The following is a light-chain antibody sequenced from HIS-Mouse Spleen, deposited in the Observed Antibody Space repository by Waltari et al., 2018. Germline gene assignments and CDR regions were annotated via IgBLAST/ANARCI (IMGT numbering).Light chain of an antibody. J-gene: IGLJ3*02. Sequence: QSVLTQPPSASGTPGQRVTISCSGSSPHLGSNTVNWYQQLPGPAPKLLIYSNNQRPSGVPDRFSGSKSGTSASLAISGLQSEDEADYYCAAWDDSLNAWVFGGGTKLTVL. CDR2: SNN. V-gene: IGLV1-44*01. CDR3: AAWDDSLNAWV. CDR1: SPHLGSNT.